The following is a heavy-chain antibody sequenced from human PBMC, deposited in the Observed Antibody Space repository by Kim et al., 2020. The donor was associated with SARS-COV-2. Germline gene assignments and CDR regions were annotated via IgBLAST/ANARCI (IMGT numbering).Heavy chain of an antibody. CDR3: ARTRSRSSSGWYRGVWFDP. V-gene: IGHV4-34*01. CDR1: GGSFSGYY. Sequence: SETLSLTCAVYGGSFSGYYWSWIRQPPGKGLEWIEEINHSGSTNYNPSLKSRVTISVDTSKNQFSLKLSSVTAADTAVYYCARTRSRSSSGWYRGVWFDP. CDR2: INHSGST. J-gene: IGHJ5*02. D-gene: IGHD6-19*01.